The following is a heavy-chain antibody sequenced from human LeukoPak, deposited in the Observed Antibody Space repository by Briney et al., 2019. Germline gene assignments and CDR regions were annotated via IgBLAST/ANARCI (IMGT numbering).Heavy chain of an antibody. V-gene: IGHV1-69*13. CDR1: GGTFSSYA. CDR2: IIPIFGTA. D-gene: IGHD4-17*01. CDR3: ASMGGPDYGDYEGAFDI. J-gene: IGHJ3*02. Sequence: SVKVSCKASGGTFSSYAISWVRQAPGQGLEWMGGIIPIFGTANYAQKFQGRVTITADESTSTAYMELSSLRSDDTAVYYCASMGGPDYGDYEGAFDIWGQGTMVTVSS.